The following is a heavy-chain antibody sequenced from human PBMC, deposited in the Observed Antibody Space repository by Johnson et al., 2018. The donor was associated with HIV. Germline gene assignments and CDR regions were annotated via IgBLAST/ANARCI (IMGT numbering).Heavy chain of an antibody. CDR1: RFTFSSHA. CDR3: ARSPGPNACLFDI. Sequence: QVQLVESGGGVVRPGGSLRLSCAASRFTFSSHAMHWVRQAPGKGLEWVAVISYDGTKKNYADSVKGRFTISRDNSKNTLYLQMNSLRAEDTAVYYCARSPGPNACLFDIWGQGTMVTVSS. V-gene: IGHV3-30*04. CDR2: ISYDGTKK. D-gene: IGHD5/OR15-5a*01. J-gene: IGHJ3*02.